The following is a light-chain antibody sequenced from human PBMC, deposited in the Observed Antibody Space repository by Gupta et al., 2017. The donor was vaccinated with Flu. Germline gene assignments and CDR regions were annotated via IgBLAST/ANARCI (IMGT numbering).Light chain of an antibody. J-gene: IGKJ3*01. CDR3: QQYDNRCRFT. CDR1: KDISNY. Sequence: IQLTQYPSSLSAAVGGRVTITCQASKDISNYLYWYQQKPGKAPKLLIYDAANLETGVQSRISGSGCWTDFTFLISSLQPEEIATYYCQQYDNRCRFTFGPGTKVDIK. CDR2: DAA. V-gene: IGKV1-33*01.